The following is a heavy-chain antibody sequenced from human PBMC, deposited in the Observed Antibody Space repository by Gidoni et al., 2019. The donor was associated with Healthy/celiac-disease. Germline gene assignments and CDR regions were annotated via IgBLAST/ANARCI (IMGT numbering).Heavy chain of an antibody. Sequence: EVQLVQSGADVNKPWGSLRISCRGSGYSFTSYGIGWGRQMPGNGLEWMGIIYPGDSDTRYSPSFQGQVTISADKSISTAYRQWSSLKAADTARYYCARLNRGNYFDYWGQGTLVTVSS. CDR2: IYPGDSDT. V-gene: IGHV5-51*03. J-gene: IGHJ4*02. D-gene: IGHD3-10*01. CDR3: ARLNRGNYFDY. CDR1: GYSFTSYG.